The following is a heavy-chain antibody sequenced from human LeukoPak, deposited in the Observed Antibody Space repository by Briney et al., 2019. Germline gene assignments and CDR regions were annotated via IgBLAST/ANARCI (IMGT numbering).Heavy chain of an antibody. Sequence: GGSLRLSCAASGFTFSSYGMHWVRQAPGKGLEWVSVIYSGGSTYYADSVKGRFTISRDNSKNTLYLQMNGLRAEDTAVYYCARDLDYWGQGTLVTVSS. CDR2: IYSGGST. CDR1: GFTFSSYG. CDR3: ARDLDY. V-gene: IGHV3-66*01. J-gene: IGHJ4*02.